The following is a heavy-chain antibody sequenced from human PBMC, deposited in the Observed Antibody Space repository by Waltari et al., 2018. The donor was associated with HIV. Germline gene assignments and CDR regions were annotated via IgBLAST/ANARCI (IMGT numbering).Heavy chain of an antibody. Sequence: EVQLVESGGGLVKPGGSLRLSCAASGFTFSNAWMSWVRQAPGKGLEWVGRIKSKTDGGTTDYAAPVKGRFTISRDESKNTLYLQMNSLKTEDTAVYYCTTARRDGCFDYWGQGTLVTVSS. V-gene: IGHV3-15*01. CDR1: GFTFSNAW. D-gene: IGHD6-19*01. CDR3: TTARRDGCFDY. J-gene: IGHJ4*02. CDR2: IKSKTDGGTT.